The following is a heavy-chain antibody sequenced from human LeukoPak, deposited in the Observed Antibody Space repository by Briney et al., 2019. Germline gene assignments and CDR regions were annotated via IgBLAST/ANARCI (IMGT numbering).Heavy chain of an antibody. Sequence: SETLSLTCTVSGYSISSGYYWGWIRQPPGKGLEWIGNIYHSGSTYYNPSLKSRVTISVDTSKNQFSLKLSSVTVADTAVYYCARRRLAGHGWFDPWGQGTLVTVSS. CDR1: GYSISSGYY. V-gene: IGHV4-38-2*02. J-gene: IGHJ5*02. CDR3: ARRRLAGHGWFDP. CDR2: IYHSGST.